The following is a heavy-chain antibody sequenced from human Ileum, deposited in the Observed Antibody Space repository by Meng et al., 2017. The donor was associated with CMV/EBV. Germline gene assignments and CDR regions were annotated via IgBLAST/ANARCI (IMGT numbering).Heavy chain of an antibody. V-gene: IGHV4-39*07. CDR1: GGSTTSSTYD. J-gene: IGHJ4*02. CDR3: ARNVGFYSSQVAY. Sequence: QLQLKESGPGLVKPSETLSPTCTASGGSTTSSTYDWGWIRQPPGKGLEWIGSVYYSGTTYYNPSLKSRVNMSIDTSKNRFSLKLSSATAADTAVYYCARNVGFYSSQVAYWGQGALVTVSS. CDR2: VYYSGTT. D-gene: IGHD3-3*01.